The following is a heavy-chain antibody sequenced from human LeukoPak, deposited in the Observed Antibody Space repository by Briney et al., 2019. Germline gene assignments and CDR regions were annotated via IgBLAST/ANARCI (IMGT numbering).Heavy chain of an antibody. V-gene: IGHV4-38-2*01. CDR2: IYYSGST. CDR3: ASGLYYFDY. CDR1: GDSISSGHY. Sequence: PSETLSLTCAVSGDSISSGHYWGWIRQPPGKGLECIGSIYYSGSTYYNPSLKSRVTISVDTSKNQFSLKVSSVTAADTALYYCASGLYYFDYWGQGTLVTVSS. J-gene: IGHJ4*02.